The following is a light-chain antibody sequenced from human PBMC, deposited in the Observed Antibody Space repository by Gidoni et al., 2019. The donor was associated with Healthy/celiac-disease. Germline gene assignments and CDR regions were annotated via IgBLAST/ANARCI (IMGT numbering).Light chain of an antibody. CDR3: QAWDSSTENVV. J-gene: IGLJ2*01. CDR1: KLGDKY. CDR2: QDS. Sequence: SYERTQPPPVSVSPGQTASITCSGDKLGDKYACWYQQKPGQSPVLVIYQDSKRPSGIPERFSGSNSGNTATLTISGTQAMDEADYYCQAWDSSTENVVFGGGTKLTVL. V-gene: IGLV3-1*01.